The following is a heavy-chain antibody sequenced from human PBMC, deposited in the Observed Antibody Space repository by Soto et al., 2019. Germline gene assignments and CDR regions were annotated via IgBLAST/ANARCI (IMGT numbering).Heavy chain of an antibody. CDR3: ARDRGPTSHFDY. J-gene: IGHJ4*02. CDR1: GGTVNTYY. V-gene: IGHV4-59*02. D-gene: IGHD3-10*01. Sequence: PSETLSLTCSVSGGTVNTYYWSWIRQPPGKELEWIGYIYSSGNTNYNPSLKSRVTISVDTPNNQFFLKLTSVTAADTAVYYCARDRGPTSHFDYWGPGNMVNVSS. CDR2: IYSSGNT.